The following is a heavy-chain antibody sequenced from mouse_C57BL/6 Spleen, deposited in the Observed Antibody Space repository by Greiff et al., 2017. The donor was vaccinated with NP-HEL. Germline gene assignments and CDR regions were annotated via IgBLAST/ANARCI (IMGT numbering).Heavy chain of an antibody. J-gene: IGHJ3*01. CDR1: GYAFSSSW. V-gene: IGHV1-82*01. Sequence: QVQLQQSGPELVKPGASVKISCKASGYAFSSSWMNWVKQRPGKGLEWIGRIYPGDGDTNYNGKFKGKATLTADKSSSTAYMQLSSLTSEDAAVYFCARLGDYDYDEAYWGQGTLVTVSA. CDR2: IYPGDGDT. CDR3: ARLGDYDYDEAY. D-gene: IGHD2-4*01.